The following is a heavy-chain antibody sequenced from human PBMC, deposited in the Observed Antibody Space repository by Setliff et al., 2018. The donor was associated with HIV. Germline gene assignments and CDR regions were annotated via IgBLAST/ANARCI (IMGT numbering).Heavy chain of an antibody. D-gene: IGHD5-18*01. J-gene: IGHJ6*03. CDR3: ARVGRQLWYPSDYYYYMDV. CDR1: GGTFSSYA. Sequence: ASVMVSCKASGGTFSSYAISWVRQAPGQGLEWMGGIIPILGIANYAQKFQGRVTITADTSTSTAYMELSSLRSEDTAVYYCARVGRQLWYPSDYYYYMDVWGKGTTVTVSS. V-gene: IGHV1-69*10. CDR2: IIPILGIA.